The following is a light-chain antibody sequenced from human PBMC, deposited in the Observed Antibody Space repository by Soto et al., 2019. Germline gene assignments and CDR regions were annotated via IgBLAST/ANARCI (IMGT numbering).Light chain of an antibody. Sequence: EIVLTQSPATLSLSPGERATLSCRASQSVSSYLAWYQQKAGQAPRLLIYDTSTRATGVPTRFSGSRSGAEFTLTINSLQSEDFAVYYCQPYNNWPLTFGGGTKV. V-gene: IGKV3-15*01. J-gene: IGKJ4*01. CDR2: DTS. CDR1: QSVSSY. CDR3: QPYNNWPLT.